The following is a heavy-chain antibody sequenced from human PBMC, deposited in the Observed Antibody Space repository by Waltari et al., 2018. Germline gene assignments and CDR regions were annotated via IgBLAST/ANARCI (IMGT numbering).Heavy chain of an antibody. CDR3: ARDLDTMVQDYGMDV. V-gene: IGHV3-13*01. CDR1: GFTFSSYD. Sequence: GSGGGLVQPGGSLRLSCAASGFTFSSYDMHWVRQATGKGLEWVSAIGTAGDTYYPGSVKGRFTISRENAKNSLYLQMNSLRAGDTAVYYCARDLDTMVQDYGMDVWGQGTTVTVSS. CDR2: IGTAGDT. D-gene: IGHD3-10*01. J-gene: IGHJ6*02.